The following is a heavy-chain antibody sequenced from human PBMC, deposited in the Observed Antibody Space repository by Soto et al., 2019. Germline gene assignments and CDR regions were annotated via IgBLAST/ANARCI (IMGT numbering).Heavy chain of an antibody. V-gene: IGHV5-10-1*01. D-gene: IGHD3-22*01. CDR1: GYIFTSYW. CDR2: IDPSDSYT. J-gene: IGHJ4*02. CDR3: ARPDYYDSSGYYDY. Sequence: VESLKISCKGSGYIFTSYWISWFLQMPVKGLEWMGRIDPSDSYTNYSPSFQGHVTISADKSISTAYLQWSSLKASDTAMYYCARPDYYDSSGYYDYWGQGTLVTVSS.